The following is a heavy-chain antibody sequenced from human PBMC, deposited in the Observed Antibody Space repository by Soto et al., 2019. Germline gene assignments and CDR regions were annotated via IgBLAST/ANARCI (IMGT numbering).Heavy chain of an antibody. Sequence: TSETLSHTCTVSGGSISSYYWSWIRQPPGKGLEWIGYIYYSGSTNYNPSLKSRVTISVDTSKNQFSLKLSSVTAADTAVYYCARGADYCSRSCNCFGGYCYYLDVWGKGTTVIVSS. D-gene: IGHD2-2*01. CDR3: ARGADYCSRSCNCFGGYCYYLDV. CDR2: IYYSGST. J-gene: IGHJ6*03. CDR1: GGSISSYY. V-gene: IGHV4-59*01.